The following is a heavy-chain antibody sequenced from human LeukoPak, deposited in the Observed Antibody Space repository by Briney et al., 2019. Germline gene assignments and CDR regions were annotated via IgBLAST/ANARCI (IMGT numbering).Heavy chain of an antibody. Sequence: KPSETLSLTCTVSGGSISSGGYYWSWIRQHPGKGLEWIGYIYYSGSTYYNPSLKSRVTISVDTSKNQFSLKLSSVTAAHTAVYYCARGIPGGPYYFDYWGQGTLVAVSS. J-gene: IGHJ4*02. CDR2: IYYSGST. CDR3: ARGIPGGPYYFDY. CDR1: GGSISSGGYY. D-gene: IGHD4-23*01. V-gene: IGHV4-31*03.